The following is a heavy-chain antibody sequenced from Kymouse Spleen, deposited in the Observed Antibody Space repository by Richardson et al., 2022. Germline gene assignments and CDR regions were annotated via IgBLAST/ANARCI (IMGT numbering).Heavy chain of an antibody. Sequence: QVQLVESGGGVVQPGRSLRLSCAASGFTFSSYGMHWVRQAPGKGLEWVAVIWYDGSNKYYADSVKGRFTISRDNSKNTLYLQMNSLRAEDTAVYYCARDPPITGTTLYYYYGMDVWGQGTTVTVSS. CDR1: GFTFSSYG. J-gene: IGHJ6*02. V-gene: IGHV3-33*01. D-gene: IGHD1-7*01. CDR3: ARDPPITGTTLYYYYGMDV. CDR2: IWYDGSNK.